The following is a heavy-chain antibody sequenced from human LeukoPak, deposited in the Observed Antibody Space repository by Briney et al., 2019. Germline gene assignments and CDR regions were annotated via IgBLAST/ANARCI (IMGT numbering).Heavy chain of an antibody. CDR2: IYYSGST. D-gene: IGHD2-2*01. CDR1: GGSISSYY. J-gene: IGHJ4*02. CDR3: ARADVVWAAAWPSYFDY. V-gene: IGHV4-59*01. Sequence: SETLSLTCTVSGGSISSYYWSWTRQPPGKGLEWIGYIYYSGSTNYNPSLKSRVTISVDTSKNQFSLKLSSVTAADTAVYYCARADVVWAAAWPSYFDYWGQGTLVTVSS.